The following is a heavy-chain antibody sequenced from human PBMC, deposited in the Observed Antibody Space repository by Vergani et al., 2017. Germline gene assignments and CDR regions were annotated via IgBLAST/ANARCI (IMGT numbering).Heavy chain of an antibody. CDR2: IIPIFGTA. V-gene: IGHV1-69*01. Sequence: QVQLVQSGAEVKKPGSSVKVSCKASGGTFSSYAISWVRQAPGQGLEWMGGIIPIFGTANYAQKFQGRVTITADESTSTAYMELSSLRSEDTVVYYCARSYCSSTSCPNIVHHAEYFQHWGQGTLVTVSS. D-gene: IGHD2-2*01. CDR1: GGTFSSYA. CDR3: ARSYCSSTSCPNIVHHAEYFQH. J-gene: IGHJ1*01.